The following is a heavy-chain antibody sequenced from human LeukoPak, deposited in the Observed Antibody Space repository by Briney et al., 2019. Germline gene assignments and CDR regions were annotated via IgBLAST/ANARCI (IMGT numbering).Heavy chain of an antibody. J-gene: IGHJ3*02. D-gene: IGHD3-10*01. V-gene: IGHV3-74*01. Sequence: GVSLRLSCAASGFTFSSYWMHWVRQAPGKGQVWVSRINSDGSSTSYADSVKGRFTISRDNAKNTLYLQMNSLRAEDTAVYYCASEGTPAAFDIWGQGTMVTVS. CDR2: INSDGSST. CDR1: GFTFSSYW. CDR3: ASEGTPAAFDI.